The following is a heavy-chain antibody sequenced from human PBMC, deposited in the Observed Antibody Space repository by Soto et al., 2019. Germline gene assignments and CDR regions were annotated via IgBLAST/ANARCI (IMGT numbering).Heavy chain of an antibody. CDR2: ISRYGSDP. J-gene: IGHJ6*03. Sequence: ELQLVESGGNLVQPGGSLRLSCAASDVILSNFWMHWVRQVPGKGLAWVSRISRYGSDPTYADSVKGRFTISWDIAKNTLYLQMISLRAEDTAIYYCAKGGRCHMDVWGKGTTVTVSS. CDR3: AKGGRCHMDV. D-gene: IGHD3-16*01. V-gene: IGHV3-74*01. CDR1: DVILSNFW.